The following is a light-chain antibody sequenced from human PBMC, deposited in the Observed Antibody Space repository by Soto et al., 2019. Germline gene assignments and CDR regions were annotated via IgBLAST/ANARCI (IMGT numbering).Light chain of an antibody. CDR3: QQTSTTPWT. J-gene: IGKJ1*01. Sequence: DIQMTQSPSSLSASVGDRVTITCQASQDIKNYLNWYQQKSGKAPKLLIYDASDLETGVPSRFSGGGSGTDFTLTISSLQPEDFATYYCQQTSTTPWTFGQGTKVDIK. V-gene: IGKV1-39*01. CDR1: QDIKNY. CDR2: DAS.